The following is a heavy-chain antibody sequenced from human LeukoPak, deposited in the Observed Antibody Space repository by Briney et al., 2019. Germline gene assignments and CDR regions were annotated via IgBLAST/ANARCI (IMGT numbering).Heavy chain of an antibody. CDR2: IYYSGST. J-gene: IGHJ5*02. Sequence: SEALSLTCTVSGGSVSSGNYYWSWIRQPPGKGLEWIGYIYYSGSTNYNPSLKSRVTISVDTSKNQFSLKLSSVTAADTAVYYCARGVPTATARWFDPWGQGTLVTVSS. CDR1: GGSVSSGNYY. D-gene: IGHD2-21*02. V-gene: IGHV4-61*01. CDR3: ARGVPTATARWFDP.